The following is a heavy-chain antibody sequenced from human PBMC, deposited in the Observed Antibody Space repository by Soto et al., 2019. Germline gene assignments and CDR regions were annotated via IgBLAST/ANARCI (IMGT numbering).Heavy chain of an antibody. J-gene: IGHJ4*02. D-gene: IGHD3-10*01. Sequence: QVQLQESGPGLVKPSQTLSLTCTVSGGSISSGGYYWSWIRQHPGKGLEWIGYIYYSGSTYYNPSLMSRVTISVDTSKTRCPRKLSSVTAAETAVYSWARGGGSGSQWGQGTLVTVSS. CDR2: IYYSGST. V-gene: IGHV4-31*03. CDR3: ARGGGSGSQ. CDR1: GGSISSGGYY.